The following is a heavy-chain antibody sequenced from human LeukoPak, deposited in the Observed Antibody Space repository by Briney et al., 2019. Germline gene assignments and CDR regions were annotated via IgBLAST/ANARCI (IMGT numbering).Heavy chain of an antibody. CDR2: ISAYNGNT. V-gene: IGHV1-18*01. D-gene: IGHD6-13*01. J-gene: IGHJ5*02. Sequence: ASVKVSCKASGYTFTSYGISWVRQAPGQGLEWMGWISAYNGNTNYAQKLQGRVTMTRDMSTSTVYMELSSLRSEDTAVYYCARDPGIAAAGTSEGFDPWGQGTLVTVSS. CDR3: ARDPGIAAAGTSEGFDP. CDR1: GYTFTSYG.